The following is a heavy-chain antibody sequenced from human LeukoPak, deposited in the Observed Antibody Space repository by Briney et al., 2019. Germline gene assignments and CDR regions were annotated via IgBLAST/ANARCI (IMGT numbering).Heavy chain of an antibody. D-gene: IGHD6-19*01. J-gene: IGHJ4*02. Sequence: PGGSLRLAWAVSGFAFSDYGMHWDRQAPGEGLEWVAVISYDGSNAYYADSVKGRFTISRDNSKNTLYLQMNSLRAEDTAVYYCAKSNSGWYVPPSDWGQGTLVTVSS. CDR1: GFAFSDYG. CDR2: ISYDGSNA. V-gene: IGHV3-30*18. CDR3: AKSNSGWYVPPSD.